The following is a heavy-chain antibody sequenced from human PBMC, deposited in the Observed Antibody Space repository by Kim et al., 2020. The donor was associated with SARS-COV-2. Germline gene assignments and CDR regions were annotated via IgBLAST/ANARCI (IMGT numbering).Heavy chain of an antibody. J-gene: IGHJ4*02. V-gene: IGHV5-51*01. CDR3: ATQGSSSWKHYFDF. CDR2: IYPGDSDS. D-gene: IGHD6-13*01. CDR1: GYSFTSYW. Sequence: GESLKISCRGSGYSFTSYWIGWVRQMPGKGLEWMGIIYPGDSDSRYSPSFQGQVTISADKSISTAYLQLSSLKASDTAVYYCATQGSSSWKHYFDFWGQGTVVTVSS.